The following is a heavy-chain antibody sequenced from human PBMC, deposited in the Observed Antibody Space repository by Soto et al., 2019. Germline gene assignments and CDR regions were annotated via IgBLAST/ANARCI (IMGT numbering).Heavy chain of an antibody. J-gene: IGHJ3*02. CDR2: IHYSGNT. V-gene: IGHV4-39*01. D-gene: IGHD3-22*01. CDR1: GGSISSNNYY. Sequence: QLQLQESGPGLVKTSETLSLTCTVSGGSISSNNYYWGWIRQPPGKGLEWIGTIHYSGNTYYNPSLKSRVTVSVDXHNXQXPLKLSSVTAADTAVYYCARRHYDSSGYWAIGAFDIWGQGTMVTVSS. CDR3: ARRHYDSSGYWAIGAFDI.